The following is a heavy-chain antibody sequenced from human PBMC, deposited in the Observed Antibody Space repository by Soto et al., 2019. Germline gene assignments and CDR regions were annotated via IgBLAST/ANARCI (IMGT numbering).Heavy chain of an antibody. J-gene: IGHJ4*02. D-gene: IGHD2-15*01. CDR3: ATPAGDTSTWYSPSYDY. Sequence: GGSLRLSCIRAGLTFSSHAMTWVRQAPGKGLEWVSTISGSGGNTYDAESVKGRFATSRDNSMNTLYLQLNSLRAEDTAVYYCATPAGDTSTWYSPSYDYWGQGTLVTVSS. CDR1: GLTFSSHA. V-gene: IGHV3-23*01. CDR2: ISGSGGNT.